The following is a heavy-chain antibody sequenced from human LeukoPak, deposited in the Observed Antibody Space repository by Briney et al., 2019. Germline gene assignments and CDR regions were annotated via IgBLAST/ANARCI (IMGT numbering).Heavy chain of an antibody. D-gene: IGHD3-22*01. V-gene: IGHV3-11*01. CDR3: ARNTYYYDSSGYSSQPTDY. CDR2: ISSSGSTI. CDR1: GFTFSDYY. J-gene: IGHJ4*02. Sequence: PGGSLRLSCAASGFTFSDYYMSWIRQAPGKGLEWVSYISSSGSTIYYADSVKGRFTISRDNAKNSLYLQMNSLRAEDTAVYYCARNTYYYDSSGYSSQPTDYWGQGTLVTVSS.